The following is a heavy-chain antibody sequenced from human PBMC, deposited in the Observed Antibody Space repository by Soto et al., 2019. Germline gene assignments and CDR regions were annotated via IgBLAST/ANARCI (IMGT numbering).Heavy chain of an antibody. D-gene: IGHD2-21*02. CDR1: GYTFTSYY. Sequence: QVQLVQSGAEVKKPGASVKVSCKASGYTFTSYYMHWVRQAPGQGLEWMGIINPSGGSTSYAQKCQGRLTTTRHTSTSTVNMELRSLISEDTAVYYCARDQKVALCGGACQPHYCGIDVWGQGTPVTVSS. CDR2: INPSGGST. J-gene: IGHJ6*02. CDR3: ARDQKVALCGGACQPHYCGIDV. V-gene: IGHV1-46*01.